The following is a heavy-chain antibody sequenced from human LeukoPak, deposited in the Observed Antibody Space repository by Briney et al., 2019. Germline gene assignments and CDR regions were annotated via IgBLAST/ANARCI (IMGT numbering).Heavy chain of an antibody. D-gene: IGHD3-3*01. J-gene: IGHJ4*02. CDR2: MNPNSGNT. Sequence: ASVKVSCKASGYTLTSYDINWVRQATGQGLEWMGWMNPNSGNTGYAQKFQGRVTMTRNTSISTAYMELSSLRSENTAVYYCAKGLFGVVIHYWGQGTLVTVSS. CDR1: GYTLTSYD. CDR3: AKGLFGVVIHY. V-gene: IGHV1-8*01.